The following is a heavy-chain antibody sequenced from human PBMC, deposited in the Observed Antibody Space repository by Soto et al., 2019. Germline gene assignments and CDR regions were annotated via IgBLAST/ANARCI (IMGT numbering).Heavy chain of an antibody. CDR2: INPNSGGT. D-gene: IGHD5-12*01. Sequence: ASVKVSCKASGYTFTGYYMHWVRQAPGQGLEWMGWINPNSGGTNYAQKFQGWVTMTRDTSISTAYMELGRLRSDDTAVYYCAREGGAGLRQLYGMDVWGQGTTVTVSS. V-gene: IGHV1-2*04. CDR1: GYTFTGYY. J-gene: IGHJ6*02. CDR3: AREGGAGLRQLYGMDV.